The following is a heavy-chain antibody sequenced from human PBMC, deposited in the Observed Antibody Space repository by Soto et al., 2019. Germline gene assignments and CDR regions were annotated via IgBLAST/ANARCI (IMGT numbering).Heavy chain of an antibody. Sequence: SETLSLTCTVTGGSISRSHKFWGWIRQPPGKGLELIGSIFYSGTTYNNPSLNSRVTLSVDTSKNQFSLKLNSVTAADTAVYYCARYYGDYKNYFDYWGQGTLVTAPQ. CDR3: ARYYGDYKNYFDY. D-gene: IGHD4-17*01. V-gene: IGHV4-39*01. CDR2: IFYSGTT. J-gene: IGHJ4*02. CDR1: GGSISRSHKF.